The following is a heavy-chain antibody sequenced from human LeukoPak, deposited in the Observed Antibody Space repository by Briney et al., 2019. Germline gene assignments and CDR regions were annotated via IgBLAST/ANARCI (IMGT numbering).Heavy chain of an antibody. CDR1: GFTISSSY. J-gene: IGHJ4*02. Sequence: PGGSLRLSCAASGFTISSSYMSWVRQVPGKGLEWVSCIYGADTIYYADFVKDRFTISRDSNRNILYLQMNSLRADDTAVYYCARDLYPTVVTPWNFDYWGQGTLVTVSS. V-gene: IGHV3-66*01. CDR2: IYGADTI. D-gene: IGHD4-23*01. CDR3: ARDLYPTVVTPWNFDY.